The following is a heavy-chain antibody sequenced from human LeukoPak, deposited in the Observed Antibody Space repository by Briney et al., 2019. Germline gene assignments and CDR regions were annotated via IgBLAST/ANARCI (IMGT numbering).Heavy chain of an antibody. CDR1: GFTFSSYA. CDR2: ITYSSSTI. CDR3: ARSGSGSYTFDF. J-gene: IGHJ4*02. V-gene: IGHV3-48*02. Sequence: QPGGSLRLSCAASGFTFSSYAMSWVRQAPGKGLEWLSYITYSSSTIYSADSVKGRFTISRDNAKSSLYLLMNSLRDEDTAVYYCARSGSGSYTFDFWGQGTLVTVSS. D-gene: IGHD3-10*01.